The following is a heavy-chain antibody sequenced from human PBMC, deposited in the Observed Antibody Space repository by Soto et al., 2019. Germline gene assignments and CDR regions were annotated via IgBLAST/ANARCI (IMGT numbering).Heavy chain of an antibody. Sequence: GGSLRLSCAASGFTFSNAWMSWVRQAPGKGLEWVGRIKSKTDGGTTDYAAPVKGRFTISRDDSKNTLYLQMNSLKTEDTAVYYCTTEETNSGDYVLGPFDYWGQGTLVTVSS. D-gene: IGHD4-17*01. J-gene: IGHJ4*02. CDR3: TTEETNSGDYVLGPFDY. V-gene: IGHV3-15*01. CDR2: IKSKTDGGTT. CDR1: GFTFSNAW.